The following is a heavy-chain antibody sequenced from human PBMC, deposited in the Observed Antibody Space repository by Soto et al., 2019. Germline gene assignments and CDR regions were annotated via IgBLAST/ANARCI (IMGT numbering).Heavy chain of an antibody. CDR1: GYTLTELS. Sequence: ASVKVSFKVSGYTLTELSMHWVRQAPGKGLEWMGGFDPEDGETIYAQKFQGRVTMTEDTSTDTAYMELSSLRSEDTAVYYCATIDSSGYPLDYWGQGTLVTVSS. CDR2: FDPEDGET. D-gene: IGHD3-22*01. CDR3: ATIDSSGYPLDY. J-gene: IGHJ4*02. V-gene: IGHV1-24*01.